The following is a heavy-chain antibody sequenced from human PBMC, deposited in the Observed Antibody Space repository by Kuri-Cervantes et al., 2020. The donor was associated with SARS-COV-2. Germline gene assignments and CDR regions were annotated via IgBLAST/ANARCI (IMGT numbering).Heavy chain of an antibody. J-gene: IGHJ6*03. D-gene: IGHD3-16*01. Sequence: GGSLRLSCAASGFTYSNYVIHWVRQAPGKGLEWVAVIWYDGENEYYAGSVKGRFTISRDNSKNTVSLHMNSLSAEDTAMYYCARGAANYYYMDVWGKGTTVTVSS. CDR2: IWYDGENE. CDR3: ARGAANYYYMDV. CDR1: GFTYSNYV. V-gene: IGHV3-33*08.